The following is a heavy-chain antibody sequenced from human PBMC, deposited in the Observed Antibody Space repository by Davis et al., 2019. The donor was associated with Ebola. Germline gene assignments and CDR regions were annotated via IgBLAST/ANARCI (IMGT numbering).Heavy chain of an antibody. Sequence: SVTVSRKASGGTFSSYVISWVRQSPGQGLEWMGRIIPILGIANYAQKFQGRVTITADKSTSTAYMELSSLRSEDTAVYYCARDRVYRSGWDNWGQGTLVTVSS. CDR3: ARDRVYRSGWDN. J-gene: IGHJ4*02. CDR1: GGTFSSYV. V-gene: IGHV1-69*04. D-gene: IGHD6-19*01. CDR2: IIPILGIA.